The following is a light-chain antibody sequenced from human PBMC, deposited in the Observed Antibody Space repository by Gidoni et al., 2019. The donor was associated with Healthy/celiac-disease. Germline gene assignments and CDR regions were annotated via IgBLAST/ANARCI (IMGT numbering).Light chain of an antibody. J-gene: IGKJ4*01. CDR3: QQYYSYPRT. CDR2: AAS. V-gene: IGKV1-8*01. CDR1: QGISSY. Sequence: AIRMTQSPSSLSASTGDRVTITCRASQGISSYLAWYQQKPGKAPKLLIYAASNLQSGVPSRFSGSGSGTDFTLTINCLQSEDFATYYCQQYYSYPRTFGGGTKVEIK.